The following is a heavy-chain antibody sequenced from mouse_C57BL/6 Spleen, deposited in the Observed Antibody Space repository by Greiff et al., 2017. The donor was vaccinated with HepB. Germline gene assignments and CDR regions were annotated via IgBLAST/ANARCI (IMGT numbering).Heavy chain of an antibody. CDR1: GYTFTSYW. D-gene: IGHD2-5*01. CDR3: ARGGDYYSNYSPFAY. Sequence: VQLQQSGAELVKPGASVKLSCKASGYTFTSYWMHWVKQRPGQGLEWIGMIHPNSGSTNYNEKFKSKATLTVDKSSSTAYMQLSSLTSEDSAVYYCARGGDYYSNYSPFAYWGQGTLVTVSA. CDR2: IHPNSGST. V-gene: IGHV1-64*01. J-gene: IGHJ3*01.